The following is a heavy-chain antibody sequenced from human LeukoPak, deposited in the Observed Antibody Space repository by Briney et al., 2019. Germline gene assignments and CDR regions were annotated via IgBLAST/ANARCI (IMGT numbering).Heavy chain of an antibody. CDR2: VSASGGST. CDR1: GFIFRNHA. J-gene: IGHJ4*02. V-gene: IGHV3-23*01. D-gene: IGHD3-10*01. Sequence: GGSLRLACAASGFIFRNHAMNWVRQAPGQGLEWVSGVSASGGSTFNTDSVKGRFSISRDNSKNTLYLEMNSLRPEDTALYYCAKSLGNQGVIDYWGQGTLVTVSS. CDR3: AKSLGNQGVIDY.